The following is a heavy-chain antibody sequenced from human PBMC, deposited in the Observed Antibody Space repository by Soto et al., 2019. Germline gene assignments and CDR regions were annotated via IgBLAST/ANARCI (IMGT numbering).Heavy chain of an antibody. Sequence: EVQVLESGGGLVQPGGSLRLSCAASGFTFSKYAMRWVRQAPGKGLEWVSSISGGGDSTYYPDSVKGRFTISRDNSKNTLYLQMNSLRAEDTAVYFCAKDLSGGTGYLDYLGQGTLVTVSS. D-gene: IGHD1-1*01. CDR3: AKDLSGGTGYLDY. J-gene: IGHJ4*02. CDR2: ISGGGDST. V-gene: IGHV3-23*01. CDR1: GFTFSKYA.